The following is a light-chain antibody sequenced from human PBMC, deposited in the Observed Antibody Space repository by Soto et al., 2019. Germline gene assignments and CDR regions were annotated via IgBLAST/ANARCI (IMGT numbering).Light chain of an antibody. Sequence: EIVMTQSPATLSVSPGERATLSCRASQSVSSNLAWYQQKPGQAPRLIIYGASTRATGIPARFSGSGSGTEFTLTISSLQSEDFAVYYFQQYNNWPRTFGQGTQVEIK. CDR3: QQYNNWPRT. CDR1: QSVSSN. J-gene: IGKJ1*01. CDR2: GAS. V-gene: IGKV3-15*01.